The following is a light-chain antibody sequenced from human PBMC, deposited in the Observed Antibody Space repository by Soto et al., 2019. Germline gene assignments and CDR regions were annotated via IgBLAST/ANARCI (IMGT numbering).Light chain of an antibody. CDR1: SSYVGSYNL. Sequence: QSVLTQPASVSGSPGQSITISCTGTSSYVGSYNLVSWYQHHPGKAPKLMIFEVSKRPSGVSNRFSGSKSGNTASLTISGLQAEDEAEYYCCSYAGTYVFGTGTKGTVL. J-gene: IGLJ1*01. CDR3: CSYAGTYV. CDR2: EVS. V-gene: IGLV2-23*02.